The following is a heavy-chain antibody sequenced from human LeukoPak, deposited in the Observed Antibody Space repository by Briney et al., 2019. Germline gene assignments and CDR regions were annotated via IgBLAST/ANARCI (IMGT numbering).Heavy chain of an antibody. CDR3: YWGTHSGFDN. J-gene: IGHJ4*02. V-gene: IGHV3-7*01. Sequence: GGSLRLSCAASGFTFSSYWMNWIRQAPGKGLEWVATIKEDGSEKYYVGSVKGRFTISRDNAKNSLYLQMNSLRAEDTAVYYFYWGTHSGFDNWGQGTQVTGSS. D-gene: IGHD3-16*01. CDR1: GFTFSSYW. CDR2: IKEDGSEK.